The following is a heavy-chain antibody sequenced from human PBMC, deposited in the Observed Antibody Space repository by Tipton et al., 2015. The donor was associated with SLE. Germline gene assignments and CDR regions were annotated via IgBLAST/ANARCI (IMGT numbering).Heavy chain of an antibody. CDR1: GYTFSNYG. D-gene: IGHD5-24*01. CDR2: IRAYNDNT. J-gene: IGHJ4*02. Sequence: QLVQSGAEVKKPGASVRVSCEASGYTFSNYGLSWVRQAPGQGLEWIAWIRAYNDNTDYAQKLQGRVTMTTDTSTSTAYMELRSLRSDDTAVYYCARVAGWLGIEYWGQGTLVTVSS. CDR3: ARVAGWLGIEY. V-gene: IGHV1-18*01.